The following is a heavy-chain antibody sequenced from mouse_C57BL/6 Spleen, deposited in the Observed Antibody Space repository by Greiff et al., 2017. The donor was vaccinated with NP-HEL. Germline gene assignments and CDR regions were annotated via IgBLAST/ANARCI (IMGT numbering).Heavy chain of an antibody. CDR2: INYDGSST. D-gene: IGHD2-4*01. CDR3: AREGYDYDGLAY. Sequence: EVNVVESEGGLVQPGSSMKLSCTASGFTFSDYYMAWVRQVPEKGLEWVANINYDGSSTYYLDSLKSRFIISRDNAKNILYLQMSSLKSEDTATYYCAREGYDYDGLAYWGQGTLVTVSA. CDR1: GFTFSDYY. V-gene: IGHV5-16*01. J-gene: IGHJ3*01.